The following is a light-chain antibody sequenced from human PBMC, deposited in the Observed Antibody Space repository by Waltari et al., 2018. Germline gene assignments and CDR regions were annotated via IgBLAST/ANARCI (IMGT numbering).Light chain of an antibody. V-gene: IGKV4-1*01. CDR3: QQYYSTPYT. J-gene: IGKJ2*01. Sequence: DFVMTQSPHSLAVSLGERATINCKSSQSILYRSNNQNYLAWYQQKPGQPPKLLNYWASTRESGVPGRFSGSGSGTDFTLTISSLQAEDVAVYYCQQYYSTPYTFGQGTKLEIK. CDR1: QSILYRSNNQNY. CDR2: WAS.